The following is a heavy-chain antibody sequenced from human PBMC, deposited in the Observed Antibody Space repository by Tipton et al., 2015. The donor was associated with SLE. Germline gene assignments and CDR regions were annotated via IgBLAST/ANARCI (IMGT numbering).Heavy chain of an antibody. V-gene: IGHV4-59*06. D-gene: IGHD7-27*01. CDR3: ARTLGIRRFQFDS. Sequence: TLSLTCTVSGDSIRSYYWTWIRQSPGKGLEWIGYIDYSGNTYYNPSLKSRLTISMDTSKNQFSLDLKSVTAADTALYYCARTLGIRRFQFDSWGQGTLVTVSS. J-gene: IGHJ4*02. CDR2: IDYSGNT. CDR1: GDSIRSYY.